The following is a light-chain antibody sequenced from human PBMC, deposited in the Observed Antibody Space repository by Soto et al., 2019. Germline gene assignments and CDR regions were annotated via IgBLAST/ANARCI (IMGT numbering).Light chain of an antibody. V-gene: IGKV3-15*01. Sequence: EMVMTQSPATLSVSPGERATLSCRASQSVSSNLAWYQQKPGQAPRLLIYAASTRATGIPVRFSGSGSGTEFTLTISSLQSEDFALYYCQQYDKFPSLTFGGGTKVEIK. J-gene: IGKJ4*01. CDR3: QQYDKFPSLT. CDR2: AAS. CDR1: QSVSSN.